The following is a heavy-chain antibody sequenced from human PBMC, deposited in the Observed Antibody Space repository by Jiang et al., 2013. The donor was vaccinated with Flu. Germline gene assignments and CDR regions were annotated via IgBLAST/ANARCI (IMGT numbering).Heavy chain of an antibody. V-gene: IGHV4-4*07. Sequence: LLKPSETLSLTCAVSGGSISSYYWSWIRQPAGKGLEWIGRIYTSGSTNYNPSLKSRVTMSVDTSKNQFSLKLSSVTAADTAVYYCARDVSSSGWYTHAAPQDWYFDLWGCGTLVTVSS. J-gene: IGHJ2*01. D-gene: IGHD6-19*01. CDR1: GGSISSYY. CDR2: IYTSGST. CDR3: ARDVSSSGWYTHAAPQDWYFDL.